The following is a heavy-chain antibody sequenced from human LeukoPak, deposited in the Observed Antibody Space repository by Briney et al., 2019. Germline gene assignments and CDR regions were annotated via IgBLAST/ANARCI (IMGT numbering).Heavy chain of an antibody. V-gene: IGHV4-39*07. CDR1: GGSISSSSYY. Sequence: SETLSLTCTVSGGSISSSSYYWGWIRQPPGKGLEWIGSIYYSGSTYYNPSLKSRVTISVDTSKNQFSLKLSSVTAADTAVYYCARYYDSGGYKAAFGYWGQGTLVTVSS. CDR2: IYYSGST. D-gene: IGHD3-22*01. J-gene: IGHJ4*02. CDR3: ARYYDSGGYKAAFGY.